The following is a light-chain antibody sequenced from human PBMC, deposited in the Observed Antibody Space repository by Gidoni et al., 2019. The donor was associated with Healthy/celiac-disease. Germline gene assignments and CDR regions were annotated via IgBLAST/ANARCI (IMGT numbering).Light chain of an antibody. CDR1: QSVLYSSTNQNY. J-gene: IGKJ5*01. CDR3: QQYYSTPIT. CDR2: WAS. V-gene: IGKV4-1*01. Sequence: DIVMTQAPDSLAVSLGERATNNCKSIQSVLYSSTNQNYLAWYQQKPGQPPKLIIYWASTRESGVPDRFSGSGSGTDFTLTISSLQAEDVAVYYCQQYYSTPITFGQGTRLEIK.